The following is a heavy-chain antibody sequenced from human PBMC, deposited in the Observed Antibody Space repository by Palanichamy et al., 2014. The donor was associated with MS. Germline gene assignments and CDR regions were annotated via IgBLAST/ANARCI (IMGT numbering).Heavy chain of an antibody. D-gene: IGHD2-21*01. V-gene: IGHV1-69*06. CDR1: GGSGGMFLHDA. CDR2: IVPIFGPS. Sequence: QMQLVQSGAEVKMPGSSVKVSCRASGGSGGMFLHDAIHWVRQAPGQGLEWMGAIVPIFGPSDYAQTFQGRLTLTADKSSRTVHMELSSLNSDDTAVYYCVRLAINCAGDCSDRNYRHLNGMDVWGQGTTVVVSS. CDR3: VRLAINCAGDCSDRNYRHLNGMDV. J-gene: IGHJ6*02.